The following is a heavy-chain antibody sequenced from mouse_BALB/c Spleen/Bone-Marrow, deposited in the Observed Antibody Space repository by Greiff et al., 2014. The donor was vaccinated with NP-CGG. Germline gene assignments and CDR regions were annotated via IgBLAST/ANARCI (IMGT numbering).Heavy chain of an antibody. CDR2: IYPGXXXX. D-gene: IGHD2-1*01. Sequence: VQLQQSGTVLARPGASVKMSCKASGYSFTSYWMHWVKQRPGQGLEWIGAIYPGXXXXXXXXXXXGXXXXXXXXSXSTAYMELSSLTKEDSAVYYCTGYXXXXXXSXXXWGQGXLVTVSA. CDR1: GYSFTSYW. CDR3: TGYXXXXXXSXXX. V-gene: IGHV1-5*01. J-gene: IGHJ3*01.